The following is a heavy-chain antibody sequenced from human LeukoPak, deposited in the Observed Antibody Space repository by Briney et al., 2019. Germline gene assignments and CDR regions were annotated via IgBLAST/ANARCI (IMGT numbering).Heavy chain of an antibody. Sequence: GGSLRLSCVVSGLTVSNNYMSWVRQAPGKGLEWVSVIYSDGTTRNADSVKGRFTISRDNSKNTVYLQMDSLRAEDTAVYYCARENDACGQGTLVTVSS. J-gene: IGHJ5*02. CDR2: IYSDGTT. CDR1: GLTVSNNY. V-gene: IGHV3-66*01. CDR3: ARENDA.